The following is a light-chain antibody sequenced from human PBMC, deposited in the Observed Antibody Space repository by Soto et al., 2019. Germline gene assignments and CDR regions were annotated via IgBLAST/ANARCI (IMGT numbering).Light chain of an antibody. CDR3: QQYNNWPPYT. CDR2: GAS. V-gene: IGKV3-15*01. Sequence: EIVMTQSPATLSVSPGERATLSCRASQSVSSNLAWYQQKPGQDPRLLIYGASTRATGIPARSSGGGSGTEVTITSSRLQSEDFAVYYWQQYNNWPPYTFGQGTKLESK. J-gene: IGKJ2*01. CDR1: QSVSSN.